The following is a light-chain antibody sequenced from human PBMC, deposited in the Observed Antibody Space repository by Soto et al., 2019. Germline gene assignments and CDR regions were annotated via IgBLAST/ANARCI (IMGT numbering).Light chain of an antibody. V-gene: IGKV1-8*01. J-gene: IGKJ3*01. CDR3: QQYFGYPFT. CDR1: QVIGRS. Sequence: AIGMTQSPSSVSGSIGDRVSITCRASQVIGRSFAWYQQKPGKAPKLLIYAASTLQSGVPSRFSGSGSGTDLTLTITSLQSEDFATYYCQQYFGYPFTFGPGTIVDL. CDR2: AAS.